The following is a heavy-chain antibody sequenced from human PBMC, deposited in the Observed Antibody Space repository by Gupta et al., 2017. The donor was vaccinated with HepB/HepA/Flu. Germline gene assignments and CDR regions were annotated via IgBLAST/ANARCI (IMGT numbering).Heavy chain of an antibody. CDR3: ARDGLRGYYGSGSYYNVFLKSYYGMDV. CDR2: IIPILGIA. D-gene: IGHD3-10*01. J-gene: IGHJ6*02. Sequence: QVQLVQSGAEVKKPGSSVKVSCKASGGTFSSYAISCVRQAPGQGLEWMGRIIPILGIANYAQKFQGRVTITADKSTSTAYMELSSLRSEDTAVYYCARDGLRGYYGSGSYYNVFLKSYYGMDVWGQGTTVTVSS. CDR1: GGTFSSYA. V-gene: IGHV1-69*04.